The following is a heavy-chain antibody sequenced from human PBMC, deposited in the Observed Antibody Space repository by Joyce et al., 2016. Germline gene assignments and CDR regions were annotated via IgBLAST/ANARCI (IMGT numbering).Heavy chain of an antibody. J-gene: IGHJ4*02. Sequence: QVQLVESGGGVVQPGRSLSLSCAASGLTLSNYGVHWVRQAPGKGLECVAVISYDGIDKYYADSVKGRFTISRDNSKNTVFLEMNSLRTEDTAVYYCAKILTATYSSGWFLDYWGQGTLVTVSS. CDR3: AKILTATYSSGWFLDY. V-gene: IGHV3-30*18. CDR2: ISYDGIDK. D-gene: IGHD6-25*01. CDR1: GLTLSNYG.